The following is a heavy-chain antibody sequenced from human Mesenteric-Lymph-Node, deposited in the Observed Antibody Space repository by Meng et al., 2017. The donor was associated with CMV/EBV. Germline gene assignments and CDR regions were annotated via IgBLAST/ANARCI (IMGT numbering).Heavy chain of an antibody. V-gene: IGHV4-39*07. D-gene: IGHD3-3*01. CDR1: GGSISSRTYN. Sequence: SETLSLTCTVSGGSISSRTYNWGWVRQPPGKGLEWIGTIYDSGSTYYNPSLKSRVTISIDTSKNQFSLKLNSVTAADTAVYYCTRLYDFWSGLGYFDLWGRGTLVTVSS. CDR2: IYDSGST. CDR3: TRLYDFWSGLGYFDL. J-gene: IGHJ2*01.